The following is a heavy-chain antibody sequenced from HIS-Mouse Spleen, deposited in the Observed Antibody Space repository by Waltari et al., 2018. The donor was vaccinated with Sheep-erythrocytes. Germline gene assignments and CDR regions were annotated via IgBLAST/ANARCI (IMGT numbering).Heavy chain of an antibody. CDR3: ARVASGATFDY. J-gene: IGHJ4*02. V-gene: IGHV3-21*01. D-gene: IGHD1-26*01. CDR2: ISSSSSYI. Sequence: EVQLVESGGGLVKPGGSLGLSCAASGFTFSSSSMNWVRQAPGKGLEWVSSISSSSSYIYYADSVKGRFTISRDNAKNSLYLQMNSLRAEDTAVYYCARVASGATFDYWGQGTLVTVSS. CDR1: GFTFSSSS.